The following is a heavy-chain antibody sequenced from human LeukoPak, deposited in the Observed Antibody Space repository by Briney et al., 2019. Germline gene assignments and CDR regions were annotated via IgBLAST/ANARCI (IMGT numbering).Heavy chain of an antibody. CDR2: ISAYNGNT. Sequence: GASVKVSCKASGGTFSSYAISWVRQAPGQGLEWMGWISAYNGNTNYAQKLQGRVTMTTDTSTSTAYMELRSLRSDDTAVYYCARTRSSGYYYPYWGQGTLVTVSS. J-gene: IGHJ4*02. D-gene: IGHD3-22*01. V-gene: IGHV1-18*01. CDR3: ARTRSSGYYYPY. CDR1: GGTFSSYA.